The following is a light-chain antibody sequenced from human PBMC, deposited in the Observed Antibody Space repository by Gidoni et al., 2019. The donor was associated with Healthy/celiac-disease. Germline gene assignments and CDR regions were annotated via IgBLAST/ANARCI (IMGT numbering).Light chain of an antibody. CDR1: QSVSSSY. V-gene: IGKV3-20*01. CDR3: QQYGSSPRT. Sequence: IVLTQSSGTLSLSPGEIATLSCSASQSVSSSYLAWYQQKPGQAPRLLIYGASSRATGIPDRFSGSGSGTDFTLTISRLEPEDFAVYYCQQYGSSPRTFGQGTKLEIK. J-gene: IGKJ2*01. CDR2: GAS.